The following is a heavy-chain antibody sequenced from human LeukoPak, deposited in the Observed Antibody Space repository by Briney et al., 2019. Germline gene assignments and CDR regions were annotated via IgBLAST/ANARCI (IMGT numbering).Heavy chain of an antibody. CDR1: GCTFTNYA. CDR3: ARDCSSASCYERGSYFYFYMDI. D-gene: IGHD2-2*01. CDR2: IIPLSGTI. J-gene: IGHJ6*03. Sequence: SVKVSCKASGCTFTNYAFSWVRQAPGQGLEWVGRIIPLSGTIYYAQKFQGRVTITAERSTNTAYMELNSLRSEDTAVIYCARDCSSASCYERGSYFYFYMDIWGSGTTVTVSS. V-gene: IGHV1-69*06.